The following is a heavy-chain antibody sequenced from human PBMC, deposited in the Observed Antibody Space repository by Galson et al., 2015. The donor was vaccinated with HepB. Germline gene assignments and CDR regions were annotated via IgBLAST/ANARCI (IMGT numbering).Heavy chain of an antibody. Sequence: SETLSLTCAVYGGSFSGYYWSWIRQPPGKGLEWIGYIYYSGSTNYNPSLKSRVTISVDTSKNQFSLKLSSVTAADTAVYYCARQGGSYDSSGYLFADAFDIWGQGTMVTVSS. J-gene: IGHJ3*02. D-gene: IGHD3-22*01. V-gene: IGHV4-59*08. CDR2: IYYSGST. CDR3: ARQGGSYDSSGYLFADAFDI. CDR1: GGSFSGYY.